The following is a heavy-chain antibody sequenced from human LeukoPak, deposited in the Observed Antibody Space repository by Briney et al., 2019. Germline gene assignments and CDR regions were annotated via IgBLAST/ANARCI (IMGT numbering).Heavy chain of an antibody. CDR2: IKSKDDGETT. V-gene: IGHV3-15*01. CDR1: GLTFTIYE. J-gene: IGHJ4*02. Sequence: PGGSLRLSCVASGLTFTIYEMNWVRQAPGKGLEWVGRIKSKDDGETTDYAAPVKGRITISRDDSKNTLYLHMKSLKTEDTAVYYCTTDESSDGYSEGYYFDFWGQGTLVTVSS. D-gene: IGHD3-22*01. CDR3: TTDESSDGYSEGYYFDF.